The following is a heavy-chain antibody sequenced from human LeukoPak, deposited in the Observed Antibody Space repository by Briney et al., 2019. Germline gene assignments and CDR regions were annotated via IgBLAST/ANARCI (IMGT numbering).Heavy chain of an antibody. CDR2: IYYSGGT. Sequence: PSETLSLTCTVSGGSISSYYWSWIRQPPGKGLEWIGYIYYSGGTNYNPSVKSRVTISVDTSKNQFSLKLSSVTAADTAVYYCARLPSLVTPYYFDYWGQGTLVTVSS. V-gene: IGHV4-59*08. D-gene: IGHD4-11*01. CDR1: GGSISSYY. CDR3: ARLPSLVTPYYFDY. J-gene: IGHJ4*02.